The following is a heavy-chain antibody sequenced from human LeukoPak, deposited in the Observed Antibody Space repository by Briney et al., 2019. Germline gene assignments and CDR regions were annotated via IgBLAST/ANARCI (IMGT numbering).Heavy chain of an antibody. CDR3: ARQTGSGLFILP. V-gene: IGHV4-39*01. CDR1: GVSISSSNSY. CDR2: IYYSGNT. D-gene: IGHD3/OR15-3a*01. Sequence: SETLSLTCTVPGVSISSSNSYWGWIRPPPGKGLEWIGSIYYSGNTYYNASLKSQVSISIDTSKNQFSLRLTSVTAADTAVYYCARQTGSGLFILPGGQGTLVTVSS. J-gene: IGHJ4*02.